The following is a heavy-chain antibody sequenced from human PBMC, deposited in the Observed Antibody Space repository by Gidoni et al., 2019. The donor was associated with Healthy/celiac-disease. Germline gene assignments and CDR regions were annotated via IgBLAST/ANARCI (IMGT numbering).Heavy chain of an antibody. V-gene: IGHV4-4*02. Sequence: QLQLQQSCPGPGRLWGTLSLTWVVSGGPISSSSWWSWVRQPPGKVLGWSGESYHSGSTNYDPSLKGRVTISVDKSKNQFSLQLTSVTAADTAVYYCARLSSGWTRVFDYWGQGTLVTVSS. J-gene: IGHJ4*02. CDR2: SYHSGST. D-gene: IGHD6-19*01. CDR1: GGPISSSSW. CDR3: ARLSSGWTRVFDY.